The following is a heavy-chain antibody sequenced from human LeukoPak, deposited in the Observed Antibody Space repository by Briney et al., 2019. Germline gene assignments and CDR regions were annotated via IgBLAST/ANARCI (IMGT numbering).Heavy chain of an antibody. CDR3: ARDDRSGWYMVHDAFDI. CDR2: ISYDGSNK. V-gene: IGHV3-30*04. Sequence: GGSLRLSCAASGFTFSSYAMHWVRQAPGKGLEWVAVISYDGSNKYYADSVKGRFTISRDNSKNTLYLQMNSLRAEDTAVYYCARDDRSGWYMVHDAFDIWGQGTTVTVSS. CDR1: GFTFSSYA. J-gene: IGHJ3*02. D-gene: IGHD6-19*01.